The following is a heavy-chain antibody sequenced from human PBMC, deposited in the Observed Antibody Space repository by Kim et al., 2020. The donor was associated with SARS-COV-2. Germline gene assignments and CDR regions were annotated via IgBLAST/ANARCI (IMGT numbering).Heavy chain of an antibody. CDR3: ARVIDYGDGYFDL. V-gene: IGHV3-74*01. CDR2: INSDGNDT. CDR1: GFTFSSNW. Sequence: GGSLRLSCAASGFTFSSNWMHWVRQAPGKGLVWVSRINSDGNDTSYADFVKGRFTISRDNAKNTLFLQMNSLRVEDTAVYYCARVIDYGDGYFDLWGRGTLVTVSS. J-gene: IGHJ2*01. D-gene: IGHD4-17*01.